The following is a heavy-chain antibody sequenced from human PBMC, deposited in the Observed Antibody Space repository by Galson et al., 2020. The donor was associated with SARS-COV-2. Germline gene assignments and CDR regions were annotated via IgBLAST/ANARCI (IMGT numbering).Heavy chain of an antibody. CDR3: ARGVVDVGLDV. Sequence: GGSLRLSCAASGFTFSNYGMHWVRQAPGKGLEWVAVIWYDGSNRYYADSVKGRFTISRDNSKNTLYLQMNSLRAEDTAVYYCARGVVDVGLDVWGKVTPVTISS. CDR2: IWYDGSNR. V-gene: IGHV3-33*01. CDR1: GFTFSNYG. D-gene: IGHD2-15*01. J-gene: IGHJ6*04.